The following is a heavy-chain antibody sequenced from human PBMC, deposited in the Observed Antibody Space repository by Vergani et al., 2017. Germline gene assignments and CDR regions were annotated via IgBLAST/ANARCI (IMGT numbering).Heavy chain of an antibody. Sequence: EVQLVESGGGLVKPGGSLRLSCAASGFTFSNAWMSWVRQAPGKGLGWVGRIKSKTDGGTTDYAAPVKGRFTISRDDSKNTLYLQMNSLKTEDTAVYYCTLTTYYYDSSGYHRDDYWGQGTLVTVSS. CDR2: IKSKTDGGTT. CDR1: GFTFSNAW. V-gene: IGHV3-15*01. CDR3: TLTTYYYDSSGYHRDDY. J-gene: IGHJ4*02. D-gene: IGHD3-22*01.